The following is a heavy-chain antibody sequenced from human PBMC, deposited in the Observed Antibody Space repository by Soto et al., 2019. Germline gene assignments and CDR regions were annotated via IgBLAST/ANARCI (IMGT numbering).Heavy chain of an antibody. CDR2: IYYSGST. D-gene: IGHD3-10*01. J-gene: IGHJ5*02. Sequence: QLQLQESGPGLVKPSQTLSLTCTVSGGSISSGGYYWSWIRQHPGKGLEWIGYIYYSGSTSYNPSLKIRVNISVDKSKNQFSLKLHSVTAADTAVYYCARNALDYYGSGRTRFDPWSQGTLVTVS. V-gene: IGHV4-31*03. CDR1: GGSISSGGYY. CDR3: ARNALDYYGSGRTRFDP.